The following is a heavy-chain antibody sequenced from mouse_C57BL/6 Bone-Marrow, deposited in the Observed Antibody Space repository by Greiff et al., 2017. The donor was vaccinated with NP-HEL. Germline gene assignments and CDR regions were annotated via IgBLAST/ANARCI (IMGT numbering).Heavy chain of an antibody. J-gene: IGHJ1*03. Sequence: QVQLKQSGAELAKPGASVKLSCKASGYTFTSYWMHWVKQRPGQGLEWIGYLNPSSGYTKYNQKFKDTATLTADKSSSTAYMQLSSLTYEDSAVYYCANYDGYYPWYFDVWGTGTTVTVSS. V-gene: IGHV1-7*01. D-gene: IGHD2-3*01. CDR1: GYTFTSYW. CDR2: LNPSSGYT. CDR3: ANYDGYYPWYFDV.